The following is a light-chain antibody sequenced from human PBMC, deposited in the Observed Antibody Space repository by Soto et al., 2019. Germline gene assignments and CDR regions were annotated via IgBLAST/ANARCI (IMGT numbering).Light chain of an antibody. V-gene: IGKV1-27*01. CDR2: DAS. Sequence: DIQMTQSPSTLSASVGDRVTITCRASQGISNYLAWYQQIPGKAPKLXIYDASTLQSGVPSRFSGRGSGTDFTLIISSLQPEDSATYYCLQYWDYSWTFGQGTKVDIK. CDR1: QGISNY. J-gene: IGKJ1*01. CDR3: LQYWDYSWT.